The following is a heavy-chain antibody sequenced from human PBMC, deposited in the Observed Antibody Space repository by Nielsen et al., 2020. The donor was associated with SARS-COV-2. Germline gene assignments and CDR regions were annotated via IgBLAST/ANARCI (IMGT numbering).Heavy chain of an antibody. CDR1: GYSFTIYW. V-gene: IGHV5-51*01. CDR2: IYPGDSDT. CDR3: ARSLAAPRSDYMDV. J-gene: IGHJ6*03. Sequence: KVSCNGSGYSFTIYWIGWVRQMPGKGLEWMGIIYPGDSDTRYSPSFQGQVTISADKSISTAYLQWSSLKASDTAMYYCARSLAAPRSDYMDVWGKGTTVTVSS. D-gene: IGHD6-6*01.